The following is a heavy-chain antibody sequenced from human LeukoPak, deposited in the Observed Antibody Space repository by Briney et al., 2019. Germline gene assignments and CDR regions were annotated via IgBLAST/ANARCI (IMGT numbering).Heavy chain of an antibody. J-gene: IGHJ4*02. V-gene: IGHV4-39*01. CDR2: IYCSGST. Sequence: PSETLSLTCTVSGGSISSSSYYWGWIRQPPGKGLEWIGSIYCSGSTYYNPSLKSRVTISVDTSKNQFSLKLSSVTAADTAVYYCARRGCSSTSCSDYWGQGTLVTVSS. CDR3: ARRGCSSTSCSDY. D-gene: IGHD2-2*01. CDR1: GGSISSSSYY.